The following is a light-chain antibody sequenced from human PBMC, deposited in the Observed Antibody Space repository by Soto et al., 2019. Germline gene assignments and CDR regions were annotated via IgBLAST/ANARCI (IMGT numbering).Light chain of an antibody. V-gene: IGKV3D-20*01. J-gene: IGKJ1*01. CDR2: DAS. Sequence: EIVLPSSPDTLSLSPGERATLSRRASQSVSSSYLAWYQQKPGLAPRLLIYDASSRATGIPDRFSGSGSGTDFTLTISRLEPEDFAVYYCQHYGGSPGTFGQGTKVDIK. CDR1: QSVSSSY. CDR3: QHYGGSPGT.